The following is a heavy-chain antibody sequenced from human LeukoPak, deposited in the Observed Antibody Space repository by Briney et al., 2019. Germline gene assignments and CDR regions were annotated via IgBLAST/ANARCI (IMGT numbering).Heavy chain of an antibody. J-gene: IGHJ4*02. CDR1: GFTFASYA. V-gene: IGHV3-23*01. D-gene: IGHD2-15*01. CDR2: VSGSGGST. Sequence: EGSLRLSCAASGFTFASYAMTWVRQAPGKGLEWVSAVSGSGGSTYSADSVKGRFTISRDNSKNTLYLQINSLRAEDTAVYYCARDLRSGGSLTPDYWGQGTLVTVSS. CDR3: ARDLRSGGSLTPDY.